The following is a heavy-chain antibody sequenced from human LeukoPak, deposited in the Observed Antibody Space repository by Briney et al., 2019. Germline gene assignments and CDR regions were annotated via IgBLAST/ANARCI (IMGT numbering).Heavy chain of an antibody. CDR2: VSGSGGST. CDR1: GFTFSSYA. CDR3: AKQVVGATRYFDL. J-gene: IGHJ2*01. V-gene: IGHV3-23*01. Sequence: SGGSLRLSCAASGFTFSSYAMSWVRQAPGKGLEWVSVVSGSGGSTYNADSVKGRLTISRDNSKNTLYLQMNSLRAEDTAVYYCAKQVVGATRYFDLWGRGALVTVSS. D-gene: IGHD2-15*01.